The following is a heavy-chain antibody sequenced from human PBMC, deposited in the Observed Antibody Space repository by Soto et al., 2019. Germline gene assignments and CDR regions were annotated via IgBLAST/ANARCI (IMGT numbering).Heavy chain of an antibody. V-gene: IGHV4-61*01. CDR2: IDYSGNT. CDR1: GGSVSSRTSY. Sequence: QVQLQESGPGLVKPSETLSLTCTVSGGSVSSRTSYWTWIRQPPGKGLEWVGYIDYSGNTNYNPSLKSRVTMSLDTSKNQFSLKLSSVTAADTAVYYCAREEYSNSSFFGYWYFDLWGRGTQVTVSS. CDR3: AREEYSNSSFFGYWYFDL. D-gene: IGHD6-6*01. J-gene: IGHJ2*01.